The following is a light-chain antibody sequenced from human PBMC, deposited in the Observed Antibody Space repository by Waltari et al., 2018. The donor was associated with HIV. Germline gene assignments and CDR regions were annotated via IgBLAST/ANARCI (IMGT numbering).Light chain of an antibody. CDR2: KAS. J-gene: IGKJ1*01. Sequence: DIQMAQSPSTLSASVGDRVTITCRASQHISSWVAWFPKKPGTAPKTLIYKASALESGVPSRFSGSGSGTDFTLTISDLHPDDFATYFCQHYNFLPYAFGHGTKVEI. V-gene: IGKV1-5*03. CDR3: QHYNFLPYA. CDR1: QHISSW.